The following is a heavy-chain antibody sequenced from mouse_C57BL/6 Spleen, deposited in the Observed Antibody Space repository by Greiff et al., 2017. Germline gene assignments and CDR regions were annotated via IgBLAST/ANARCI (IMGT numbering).Heavy chain of an antibody. CDR2: ISDGGSYT. J-gene: IGHJ2*01. D-gene: IGHD3-1*01. V-gene: IGHV5-4*01. CDR1: GFTFSSYA. CDR3: ARDGGYGFDY. Sequence: EVQLVESGGGLVKPGGSLKLSCAASGFTFSSYAMSWVRQTPEQRLEWVATISDGGSYTYSPDNVKGRFTISRDNAKNNLYLQMNHLKSKDTAMDYCARDGGYGFDYWGQGTTLTVSS.